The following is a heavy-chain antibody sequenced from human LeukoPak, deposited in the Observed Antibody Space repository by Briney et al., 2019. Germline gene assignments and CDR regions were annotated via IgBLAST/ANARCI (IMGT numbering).Heavy chain of an antibody. V-gene: IGHV1-18*01. CDR3: ASSNDYGNPTWGFDY. CDR2: ISAYNGNT. Sequence: ASVKVSCKASGYTFTSYGISWVRQAPGQGLEWMGWISAYNGNTNYAQKLQGRVTMTTDTSTSTAYMELRSLRSDDTAVYYCASSNDYGNPTWGFDYWGQGTLVTVSS. CDR1: GYTFTSYG. J-gene: IGHJ4*02. D-gene: IGHD4-11*01.